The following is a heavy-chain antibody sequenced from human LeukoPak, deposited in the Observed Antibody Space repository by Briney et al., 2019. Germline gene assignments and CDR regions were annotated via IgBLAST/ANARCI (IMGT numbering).Heavy chain of an antibody. Sequence: SVTVSFTASGGTFSSYAISWVRQAPGQGLEWMGRIIPILGIANYAQKFQGRVTITADKSTCTAYMELSSLRSEDTAVYYCARTPGGMDVWGQGTTVTVSS. V-gene: IGHV1-69*04. CDR3: ARTPGGMDV. J-gene: IGHJ6*02. CDR1: GGTFSSYA. CDR2: IIPILGIA.